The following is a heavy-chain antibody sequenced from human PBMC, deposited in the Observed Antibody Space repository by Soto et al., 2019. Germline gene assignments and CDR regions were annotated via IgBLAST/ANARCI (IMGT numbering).Heavy chain of an antibody. J-gene: IGHJ3*02. CDR2: FDPEDGET. Sequence: QVQLVQSGAEVKKPGASVKVSCKVSGYTLTELSMHWVRQAPGKGLEWMGGFDPEDGETIYAQKFQGRVTMTDDTSTDTAYMELSSLRSEDTAVYYCATDLGSATGTKGAFDIWGQGTMVTVSS. CDR1: GYTLTELS. CDR3: ATDLGSATGTKGAFDI. D-gene: IGHD1-26*01. V-gene: IGHV1-24*01.